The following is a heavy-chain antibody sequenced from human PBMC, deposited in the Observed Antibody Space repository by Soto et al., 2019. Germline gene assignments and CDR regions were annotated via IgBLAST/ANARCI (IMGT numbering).Heavy chain of an antibody. J-gene: IGHJ6*02. CDR2: IYSSGST. V-gene: IGHV4-4*07. CDR1: GDSIRNYY. D-gene: IGHD2-15*01. CDR3: VRDCSGGGCYSDYGMDV. Sequence: QVQLQESGPGLVKPSETLSLTCTVSGDSIRNYYWSWIRQPAGKGLEWIGRIYSSGSTDYNASLKSRVSMSVDRSKNQFFLKLPSVTAADTAVYYCVRDCSGGGCYSDYGMDVWGQGTTVTVSS.